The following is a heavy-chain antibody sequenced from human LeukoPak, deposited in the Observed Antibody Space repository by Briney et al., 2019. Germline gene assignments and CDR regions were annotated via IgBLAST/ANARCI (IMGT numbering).Heavy chain of an antibody. Sequence: GGSLRLSCAASGFTFSSYDMSWVRHAPRKGLELVSAISGSGANTYDADPVKGRFTISRDNSKNTLYLQMNSLRAEDTAVYYCAKDSNRGVWGSYRSYDYWGQGTLVTVSS. CDR1: GFTFSSYD. CDR2: ISGSGANT. J-gene: IGHJ4*02. CDR3: AKDSNRGVWGSYRSYDY. V-gene: IGHV3-23*01. D-gene: IGHD3-16*01.